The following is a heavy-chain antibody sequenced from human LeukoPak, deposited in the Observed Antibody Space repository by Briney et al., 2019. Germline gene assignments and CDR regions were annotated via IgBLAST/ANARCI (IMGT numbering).Heavy chain of an antibody. CDR2: MTPNSGNT. CDR3: ARGDY. J-gene: IGHJ4*02. V-gene: IGHV1-8*02. CDR1: GYTFITYG. Sequence: ASVKVSCKASGYTFITYGLSWVRQATGQGLEWMGWMTPNSGNTGYAQKLQGRLTLTRDTSTSTAYMELSSLQSEDTAVYYCARGDYWGQGTLVTVSA.